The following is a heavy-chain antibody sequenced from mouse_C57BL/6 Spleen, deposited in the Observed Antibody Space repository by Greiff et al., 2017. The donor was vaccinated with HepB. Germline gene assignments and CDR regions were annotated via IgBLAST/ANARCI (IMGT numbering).Heavy chain of an antibody. D-gene: IGHD3-2*02. CDR3: ARGSSGPYFDV. V-gene: IGHV1-63*01. CDR2: IYPGGGYT. CDR1: GYTFTNYW. Sequence: VQLVESGAELVRPGTSVKMSCKASGYTFTNYWIGWAKQRPGHGLEWIGDIYPGGGYTNYNEKFKGKATLTADKSSSTAYMQFSSLTSEDSAIYYCARGSSGPYFDVWGTGTTVTVSS. J-gene: IGHJ1*03.